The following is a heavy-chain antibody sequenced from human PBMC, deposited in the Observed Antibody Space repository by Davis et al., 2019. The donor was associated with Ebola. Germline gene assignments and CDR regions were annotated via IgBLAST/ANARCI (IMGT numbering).Heavy chain of an antibody. J-gene: IGHJ4*02. Sequence: ASVKVSCKASGYTFTSYYMHWVRQAPGQGLEWMGWINPNSGGTNYAQKFQGRVTMTRDTSISTAYMELSRLRSDDTAVYYCARTNLHFEYSSGWYDYWGQGTLVTVSS. CDR3: ARTNLHFEYSSGWYDY. CDR1: GYTFTSYY. V-gene: IGHV1-2*02. CDR2: INPNSGGT. D-gene: IGHD6-19*01.